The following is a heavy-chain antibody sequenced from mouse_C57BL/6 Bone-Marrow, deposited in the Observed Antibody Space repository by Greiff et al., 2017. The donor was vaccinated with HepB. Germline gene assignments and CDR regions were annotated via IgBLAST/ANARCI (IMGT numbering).Heavy chain of an antibody. D-gene: IGHD2-10*02. CDR3: ARGASTHYFDY. V-gene: IGHV1-82*01. CDR2: IYPGDGDT. CDR1: GYAFSSSW. Sequence: QVQLQQSGPELVKPGASVKISCKASGYAFSSSWMNWVKQRPGKGLEWIGRIYPGDGDTNYNGKFKGKATLTADKSSSTAYMQLSSLPSEDSAVYFCARGASTHYFDYWGQGTTLTVSS. J-gene: IGHJ2*01.